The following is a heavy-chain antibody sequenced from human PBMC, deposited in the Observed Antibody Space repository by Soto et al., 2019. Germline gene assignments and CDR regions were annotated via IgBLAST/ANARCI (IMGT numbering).Heavy chain of an antibody. V-gene: IGHV5-51*01. D-gene: IGHD6-19*01. J-gene: IGHJ6*02. CDR1: GYIFTNYW. Sequence: PGESLKISCNGSGYIFTNYWIGWVRQMPGKGLEWMGIIYPGDSDTRYSPSFQGQVTISADKSFSTAYLQWSSLKASDSAMYFCARSRRGAYSSGWYSPSGYYNYGIDVWGQGTKVTVSS. CDR3: ARSRRGAYSSGWYSPSGYYNYGIDV. CDR2: IYPGDSDT.